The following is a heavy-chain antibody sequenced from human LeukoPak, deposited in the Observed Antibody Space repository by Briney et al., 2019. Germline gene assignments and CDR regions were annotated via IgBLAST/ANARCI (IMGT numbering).Heavy chain of an antibody. D-gene: IGHD3-10*01. CDR3: ARRAMVRGAIDY. Sequence: LRLSCAASGFTFSDYYMSWIRQPPGKGLEWIGYIYYSGSTYYNPSLKSRVTISVDTSKNQFSLKLSSVTAADTAVYYCARRAMVRGAIDYWGQGTLVTVSS. J-gene: IGHJ4*02. CDR2: IYYSGST. CDR1: GFTFSDYY. V-gene: IGHV4-30-4*08.